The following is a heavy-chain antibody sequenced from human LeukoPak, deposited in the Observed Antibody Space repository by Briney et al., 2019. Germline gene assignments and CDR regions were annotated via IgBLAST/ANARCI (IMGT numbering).Heavy chain of an antibody. J-gene: IGHJ4*02. CDR1: GGSISTYY. CDR2: FYYTGST. Sequence: SETLSLTCTVSGGSISTYYWSWIRQPPGKGLDWIGSFYYTGSTNYNPSLRSRVTISLDTSKNQISLRLSSVTAADTAVYYCARDLELERNRWNYFESWGQGTLVTVSS. CDR3: ARDLELERNRWNYFES. D-gene: IGHD1-1*01. V-gene: IGHV4-59*01.